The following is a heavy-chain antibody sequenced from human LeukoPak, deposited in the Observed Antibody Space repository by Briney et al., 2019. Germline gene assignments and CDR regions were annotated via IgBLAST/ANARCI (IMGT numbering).Heavy chain of an antibody. D-gene: IGHD6-19*01. CDR2: ISFDGVHI. V-gene: IGHV3-33*01. Sequence: GGSLRLSCAASGFYFGGFAMNWVRQAPGKGLEWVAVISFDGVHISYADSVKGRFTISRDNYKNTLYLQLNSLRDEDTAVYYCVRGRNGAVAGTFDYWGQGALVTVAS. J-gene: IGHJ4*02. CDR1: GFYFGGFA. CDR3: VRGRNGAVAGTFDY.